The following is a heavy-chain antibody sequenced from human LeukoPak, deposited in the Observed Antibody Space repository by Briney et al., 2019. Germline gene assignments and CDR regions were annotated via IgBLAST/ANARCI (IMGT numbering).Heavy chain of an antibody. J-gene: IGHJ4*02. V-gene: IGHV1-69*04. CDR1: GGTFSSYA. D-gene: IGHD2-21*02. CDR3: ARDRIGGGIVVVTAAYFDY. Sequence: ASVKVSCKASGGTFSSYAISWVRQAPGQGLEWMGRIIPILGLANYAQKFQGRVTITADKSTSTAYMELSSLRSEDTAVYYCARDRIGGGIVVVTAAYFDYWGQGTLVTVSS. CDR2: IIPILGLA.